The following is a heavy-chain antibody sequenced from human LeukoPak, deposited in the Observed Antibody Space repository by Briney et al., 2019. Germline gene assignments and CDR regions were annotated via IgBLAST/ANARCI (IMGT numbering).Heavy chain of an antibody. Sequence: ASVKVSCKASGYTFTSYDINWVRQATGQGREWMGWMNPNSGNTGYAQKFQGRVTMTRNTSISTAYMELSSLRSEDTAVYYCARFGHCSGGSCYYFELDYWGQGTLVTVSS. CDR3: ARFGHCSGGSCYYFELDY. V-gene: IGHV1-8*01. J-gene: IGHJ4*02. D-gene: IGHD2-15*01. CDR1: GYTFTSYD. CDR2: MNPNSGNT.